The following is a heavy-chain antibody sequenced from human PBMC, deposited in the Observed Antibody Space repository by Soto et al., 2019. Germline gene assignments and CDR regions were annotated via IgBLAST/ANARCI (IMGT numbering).Heavy chain of an antibody. J-gene: IGHJ4*02. CDR2: INSDGSST. V-gene: IGHV3-74*01. Sequence: EVQLVESGGGLVQPGGSLRLSCAASGFTFSSYWMHWVRQAPGKGLVWVSRINSDGSSTSYADSVKGRFTISRDSAKNTLYLQMNSLRAEDTAVYYCVRTSLVVAAATREDYWGQGTLVTASS. D-gene: IGHD2-15*01. CDR1: GFTFSSYW. CDR3: VRTSLVVAAATREDY.